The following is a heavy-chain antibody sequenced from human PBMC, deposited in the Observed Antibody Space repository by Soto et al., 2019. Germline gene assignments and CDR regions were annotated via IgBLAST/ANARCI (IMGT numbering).Heavy chain of an antibody. CDR1: GCTFSNQA. CDR2: ISTTGETT. J-gene: IGHJ5*01. V-gene: IGHV3-23*01. D-gene: IGHD3-10*01. CDR3: VKSMGYTGSLAVPPPDS. Sequence: GGSLRLSCEASGCTFSNQAMSWVRQTPGKGLEWVSGISTTGETTFYIDSVRGRFTISRDNLKSTVHLQMNDLRVDDTALYYCVKSMGYTGSLAVPPPDSWGQGTLVTVSS.